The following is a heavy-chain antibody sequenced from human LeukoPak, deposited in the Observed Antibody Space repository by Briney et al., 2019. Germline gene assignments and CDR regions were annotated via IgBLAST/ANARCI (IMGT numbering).Heavy chain of an antibody. V-gene: IGHV1-8*01. D-gene: IGHD4-23*01. CDR1: GYTFTSYD. CDR3: ARAPDYGGNSDY. CDR2: MNPNSGNT. Sequence: ASVKVSCKASGYTFTSYDINWVRQATGQGLEWMGWMNPNSGNTGYAQKFQGRVTMTRNTSISTAYMELSSLRSEDTAVYYCARAPDYGGNSDYWGQGTLVTVSS. J-gene: IGHJ4*02.